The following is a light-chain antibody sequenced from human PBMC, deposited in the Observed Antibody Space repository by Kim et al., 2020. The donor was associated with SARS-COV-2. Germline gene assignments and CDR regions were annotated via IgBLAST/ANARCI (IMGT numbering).Light chain of an antibody. J-gene: IGKJ4*01. V-gene: IGKV3-15*01. CDR2: GAS. CDR3: QQYNNWPPLT. CDR1: QSVRSN. Sequence: SPGDRAPLACRASQSVRSNLAWYQQKPGQAPRLLIYGASTRTTGIPARFSGSGSGTEFTLTISSLQSEDFAVYYCQQYNNWPPLTFGGGTKVDIK.